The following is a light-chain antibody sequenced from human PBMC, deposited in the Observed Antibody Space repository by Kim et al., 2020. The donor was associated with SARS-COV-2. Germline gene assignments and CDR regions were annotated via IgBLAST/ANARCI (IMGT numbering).Light chain of an antibody. J-gene: IGKJ2*01. V-gene: IGKV3-11*01. Sequence: SPGERATLSCGASQSVSSYLAWYQQKPGQAPRLLIYDASNRATGIPARFSGSGSGTDFTLTISSLEPEDFAVYYCQQRSNWPPRYTFGQGTKLEI. CDR2: DAS. CDR1: QSVSSY. CDR3: QQRSNWPPRYT.